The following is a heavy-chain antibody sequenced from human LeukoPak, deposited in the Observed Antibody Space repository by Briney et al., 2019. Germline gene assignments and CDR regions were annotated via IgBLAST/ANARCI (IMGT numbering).Heavy chain of an antibody. CDR2: INHSGST. CDR1: GGSFSGYY. Sequence: SETLSLTCAVYGGSFSGYYWSWIRQPPGKGLEWIGEINHSGSTNYNPSLKSRVTISVDTSKNQFSLKLSSVTAADTAVYYCARATPQRRTDTSGWYSNWFDPWGQGTLVTVSS. CDR3: ARATPQRRTDTSGWYSNWFDP. J-gene: IGHJ5*02. D-gene: IGHD6-19*01. V-gene: IGHV4-34*01.